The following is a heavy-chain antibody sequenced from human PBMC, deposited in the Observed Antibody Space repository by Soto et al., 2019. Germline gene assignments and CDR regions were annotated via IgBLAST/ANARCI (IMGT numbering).Heavy chain of an antibody. Sequence: LRLSCAGTGFNFGGYAMSWVRQAPGKGLEWVSTLSGDGSRAYYADSVRGRFTVSRDNSKSTLYLRMNSLRADDTAIYYCAKRGGYAISFYDSWGQGTLVTVSS. CDR3: AKRGGYAISFYDS. V-gene: IGHV3-23*01. CDR1: GFNFGGYA. CDR2: LSGDGSRA. J-gene: IGHJ4*02. D-gene: IGHD3-16*01.